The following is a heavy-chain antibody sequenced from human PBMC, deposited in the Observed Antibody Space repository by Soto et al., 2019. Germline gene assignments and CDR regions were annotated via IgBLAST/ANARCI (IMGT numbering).Heavy chain of an antibody. CDR3: AHRRYDSSGYYYFDY. CDR2: IYWDDDK. CDR1: GFSLSTSGVG. D-gene: IGHD3-22*01. J-gene: IGHJ4*02. V-gene: IGHV2-5*02. Sequence: QITLKESGPTLVKPTQTLTLTCTFSGFSLSTSGVGVGWIRQPPGKALEWLALIYWDDDKRYSPSLKSRLTTTKDTYKNQVVLTMTNMDPVDTATYYCAHRRYDSSGYYYFDYWGQGTLVTVSS.